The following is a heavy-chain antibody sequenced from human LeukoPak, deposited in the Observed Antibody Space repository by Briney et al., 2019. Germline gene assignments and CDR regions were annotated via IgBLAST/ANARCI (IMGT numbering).Heavy chain of an antibody. V-gene: IGHV1-18*01. Sequence: GASVKVSCKASGYTFTSYGISWVRQAPGQGLEWMGWISAYNGNTNYAQKLQGRVTMTTDTSTSTAYMELRSLRSDDTAVYYCARGRKADIAARPGGYWGQGTLVTVSS. CDR3: ARGRKADIAARPGGY. CDR1: GYTFTSYG. CDR2: ISAYNGNT. D-gene: IGHD6-6*01. J-gene: IGHJ4*02.